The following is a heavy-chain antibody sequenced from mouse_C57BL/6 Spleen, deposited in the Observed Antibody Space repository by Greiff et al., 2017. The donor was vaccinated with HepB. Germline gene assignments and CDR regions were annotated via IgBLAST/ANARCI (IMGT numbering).Heavy chain of an antibody. CDR2: ISDGGSYT. J-gene: IGHJ3*01. Sequence: EVKLVESGGGLVKPGGSLKLSCAASGFTFSSYAMSWVRQTPEKRLEWVATISDGGSYTYYPDNVKGRFTISRNNAKNKLYLQMSHLKSEDTAMYYCAREGGYYYGRAWFAYGGQGTLVTVSA. V-gene: IGHV5-4*01. CDR3: AREGGYYYGRAWFAY. D-gene: IGHD1-1*01. CDR1: GFTFSSYA.